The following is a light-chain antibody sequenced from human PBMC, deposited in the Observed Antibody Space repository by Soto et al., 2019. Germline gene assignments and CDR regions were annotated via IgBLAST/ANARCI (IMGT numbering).Light chain of an antibody. CDR2: GAS. CDR3: QQYGSSPRT. Sequence: EIVLTQSPGTLSLSPGERATVSCRASQSVSSSHLAWYQQKPGQAPRLLIYGASSRATGIPDRFSGSGSGTDFTLTISRLEPEDFAVYYCQQYGSSPRTFGPGTKVEIK. V-gene: IGKV3-20*01. CDR1: QSVSSSH. J-gene: IGKJ1*01.